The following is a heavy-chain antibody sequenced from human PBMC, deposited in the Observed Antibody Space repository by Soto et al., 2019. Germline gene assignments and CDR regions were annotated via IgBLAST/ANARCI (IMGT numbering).Heavy chain of an antibody. CDR3: ATDYYDSSGYLGYFDY. V-gene: IGHV4-59*08. CDR1: GGSISSYY. Sequence: SETLSLTCTVSGGSISSYYWSWIRQPPGKGLEWIGYIYYSGSTNYNPSLKSRVTISVDTSKNQFSLKLSSVTAADTAVYYCATDYYDSSGYLGYFDYWGQGTLVTVSS. CDR2: IYYSGST. D-gene: IGHD3-22*01. J-gene: IGHJ4*02.